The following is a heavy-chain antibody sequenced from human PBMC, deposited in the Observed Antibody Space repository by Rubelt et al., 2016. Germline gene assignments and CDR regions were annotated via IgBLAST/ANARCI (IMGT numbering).Heavy chain of an antibody. CDR1: GDPFTNYA. CDR2: ISAYNGNT. Sequence: QVQLVQSGAEVKKPGASVKVSCKASGDPFTNYAIHWVRQAPGQRLEWMGWISAYNGNTKYGQKLQGRVTMTTDTSTSTAYMELRSLRSDDTAVYYCARDDKVVAGKVDYWGQGTLVTVSS. D-gene: IGHD6-19*01. CDR3: ARDDKVVAGKVDY. V-gene: IGHV1-3*01. J-gene: IGHJ4*02.